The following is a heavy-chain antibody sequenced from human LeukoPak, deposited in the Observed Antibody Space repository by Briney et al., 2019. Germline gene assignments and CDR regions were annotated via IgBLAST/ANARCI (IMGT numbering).Heavy chain of an antibody. J-gene: IGHJ6*02. Sequence: GGSLRLSCAASGLTFSSYAMHWVRQAPGKGLEWVAVISYDGSNKYYADSVKGRFTISRDNSKNTLYLQMNSLRAEDTAVYYCARDQGGPTTHYYYGMDVWGQGTTVTVSS. D-gene: IGHD5-12*01. V-gene: IGHV3-30-3*01. CDR3: ARDQGGPTTHYYYGMDV. CDR1: GLTFSSYA. CDR2: ISYDGSNK.